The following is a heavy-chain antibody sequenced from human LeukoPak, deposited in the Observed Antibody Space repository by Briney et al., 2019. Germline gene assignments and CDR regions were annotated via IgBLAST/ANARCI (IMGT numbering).Heavy chain of an antibody. V-gene: IGHV1-69*05. CDR1: RGTFSSYA. Sequence: SVKVSCKASRGTFSSYAISWVRQAPGQGLEWMGRIIPIFGTANYAQKFQGRVTITTDESTSTAYMELSSLRSEDTAVYYCASKGGYSSSWYGGYFDYWGQGTLVTVSS. J-gene: IGHJ4*02. CDR2: IIPIFGTA. CDR3: ASKGGYSSSWYGGYFDY. D-gene: IGHD6-13*01.